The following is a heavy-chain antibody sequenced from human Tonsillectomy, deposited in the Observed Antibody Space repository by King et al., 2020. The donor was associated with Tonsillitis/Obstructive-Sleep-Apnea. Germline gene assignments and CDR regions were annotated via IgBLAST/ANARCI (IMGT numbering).Heavy chain of an antibody. J-gene: IGHJ6*03. D-gene: IGHD3-3*01. CDR2: ISYDGSNK. CDR1: GFTFSSYA. V-gene: IGHV3-30*04. Sequence: VQLVESGGGVVQPGRSLRLSCAASGFTFSSYAMHWVRQAPGKGLEWVGVISYDGSNKYYADSVKGRFTISRDTSKNTLYLQMNRLRAEDTAVYYCARDYDFWRGLDVITGYMDVWGKGTTVTVSS. CDR3: ARDYDFWRGLDVITGYMDV.